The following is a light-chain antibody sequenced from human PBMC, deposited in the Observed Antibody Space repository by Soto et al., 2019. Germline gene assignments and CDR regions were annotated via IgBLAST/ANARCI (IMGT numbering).Light chain of an antibody. CDR1: QSVSSY. CDR3: QQYNNWPIT. V-gene: IGKV3-11*01. CDR2: DAS. Sequence: EIVLTQSPATLSLSPGERATLSCRASQSVSSYLAWYQQKPGQAPRLFIYDASNRATGVPARFSGSGSETEFTLTISSLQSEDFAVYYCQQYNNWPITFGQGTRLEIK. J-gene: IGKJ5*01.